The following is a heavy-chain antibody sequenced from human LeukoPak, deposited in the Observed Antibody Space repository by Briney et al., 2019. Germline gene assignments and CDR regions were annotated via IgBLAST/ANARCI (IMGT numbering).Heavy chain of an antibody. CDR3: ARDRSSGWYVYDY. CDR1: GFTVSSNY. J-gene: IGHJ4*02. V-gene: IGHV3-53*01. D-gene: IGHD6-19*01. CDR2: IYSGSTT. Sequence: GGSLRLSCAASGFTVSSNYMSWVRQAPGKGLEWLAVIYSGSTTYYADSVKGRFTISRDNSKNTLYLQMNSLRAEDTAVYYCARDRSSGWYVYDYWGQGSLVTVSS.